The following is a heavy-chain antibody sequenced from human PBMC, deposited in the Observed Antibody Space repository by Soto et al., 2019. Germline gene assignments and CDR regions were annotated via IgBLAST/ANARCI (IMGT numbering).Heavy chain of an antibody. D-gene: IGHD3-10*01. CDR3: ARDRSPAMVRGVIIVDNYAFDI. V-gene: IGHV1-69*08. CDR2: IIPILGIA. CDR1: GGTFSSYT. Sequence: QVQLVQSGAEVKKPGSSVKVSCKASGGTFSSYTISWVRQAPGQGLEWMGRIIPILGIANYAQKFQGRVTITADKSTSTAYMELSSLRSEDTAVYYCARDRSPAMVRGVIIVDNYAFDIWGQGTMVTVSS. J-gene: IGHJ3*02.